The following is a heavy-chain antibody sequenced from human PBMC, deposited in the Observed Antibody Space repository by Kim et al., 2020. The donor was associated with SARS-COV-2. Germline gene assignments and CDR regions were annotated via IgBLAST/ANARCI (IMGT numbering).Heavy chain of an antibody. CDR3: ARETAVIMEYYFDY. Sequence: YADSVKGRFNISRDNAKNSLYLQMNSLRAEDTAVYYCARETAVIMEYYFDYWGQGTLVTVSS. V-gene: IGHV3-48*01. J-gene: IGHJ4*02. D-gene: IGHD3-3*01.